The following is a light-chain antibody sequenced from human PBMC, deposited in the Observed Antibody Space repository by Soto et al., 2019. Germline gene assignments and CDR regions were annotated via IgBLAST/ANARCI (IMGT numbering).Light chain of an antibody. V-gene: IGLV2-14*01. CDR3: CSYTGSSTPYV. J-gene: IGLJ1*01. CDR1: SRDVGGYNS. CDR2: EVS. Sequence: QSVLTQPASVSESPGQSITISCTGTSRDVGGYNSVSWYQQHPGKAPKLMIFEVSDRPSGVSNRFSGSKSGNTASLTISGLQAEDEADYYCCSYTGSSTPYVFGPGTKLTVL.